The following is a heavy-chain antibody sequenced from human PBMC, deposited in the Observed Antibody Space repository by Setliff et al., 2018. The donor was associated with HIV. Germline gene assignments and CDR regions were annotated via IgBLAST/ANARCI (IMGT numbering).Heavy chain of an antibody. CDR3: AKDPPTLQWAFDY. CDR2: ISGSGGST. V-gene: IGHV3-23*01. Sequence: GESLKISCAASGFTFSSYGMHWVRQAPGKGLEWVSAISGSGGSTWYADSVKGRFTISRDNSKNTLYLQMNSLRAEDTAVYYCAKDPPTLQWAFDYWGQGTLVTVSS. CDR1: GFTFSSYG. D-gene: IGHD2-8*01. J-gene: IGHJ4*02.